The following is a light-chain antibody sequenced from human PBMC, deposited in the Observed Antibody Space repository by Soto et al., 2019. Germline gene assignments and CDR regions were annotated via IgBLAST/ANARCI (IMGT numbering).Light chain of an antibody. Sequence: QSALTQPASVSGSPGLSITISCTGTSSDVGGYNYVSWYQKHPGKAPKLMIYDVSNRPSGVSNRFSGSKSGNMASLTISGLQAEDEADYYCSSYTSSSTLVVFGGGTKLTVL. V-gene: IGLV2-14*01. CDR3: SSYTSSSTLVV. CDR1: SSDVGGYNY. J-gene: IGLJ2*01. CDR2: DVS.